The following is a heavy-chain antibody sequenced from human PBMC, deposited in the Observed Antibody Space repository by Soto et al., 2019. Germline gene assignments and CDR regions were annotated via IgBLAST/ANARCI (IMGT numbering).Heavy chain of an antibody. D-gene: IGHD3-10*01. CDR1: GGSISSYY. CDR2: IYYSGST. Sequence: SETLSLTCTVSGGSISSYYWSWIRQPPGKGLEWIGYIYYSGSTNYNPSLKSRVTISVDTSKNQFSLKLSSVTAADTAVYYCARHEGSGRALFDYWGQGTLVTVSS. J-gene: IGHJ4*02. V-gene: IGHV4-59*08. CDR3: ARHEGSGRALFDY.